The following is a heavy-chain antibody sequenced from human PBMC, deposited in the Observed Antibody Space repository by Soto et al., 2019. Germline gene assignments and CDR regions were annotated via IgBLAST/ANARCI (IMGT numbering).Heavy chain of an antibody. Sequence: GGSLRLSCAASGLNVGAFAVNWVRQAPGKGLEWVSGISVSDAFIYYADSVRGRFSISRDASGNILYLQMNSLRVDDTALYYCTRETVAGITGLDYWGPGTLVTVSS. CDR3: TRETVAGITGLDY. J-gene: IGHJ4*02. V-gene: IGHV3-23*01. CDR2: ISVSDAFI. D-gene: IGHD1-20*01. CDR1: GLNVGAFA.